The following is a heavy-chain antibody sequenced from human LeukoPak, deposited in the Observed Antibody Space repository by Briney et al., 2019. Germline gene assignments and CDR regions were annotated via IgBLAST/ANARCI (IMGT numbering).Heavy chain of an antibody. CDR3: VRSITMFQY. D-gene: IGHD3-10*01. CDR2: ISLNGGST. V-gene: IGHV3-20*04. J-gene: IGHJ1*01. Sequence: SGGSLRLSCAASGFTFDDYGMSWVRQAPGKGLEWVSGISLNGGSTGYAASVKGRFTISRDNAKNSLYLQMNSLRAEDTAFYYCVRSITMFQYWGQGTLVTVSS. CDR1: GFTFDDYG.